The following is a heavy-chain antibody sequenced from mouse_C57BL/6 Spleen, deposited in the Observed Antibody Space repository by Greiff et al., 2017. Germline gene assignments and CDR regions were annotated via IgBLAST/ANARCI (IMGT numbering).Heavy chain of an antibody. CDR3: ARGGSEDWYFDV. J-gene: IGHJ1*03. Sequence: QVHVKQSGAELVRPGTSVKMSCKASGYTFTNYWIGWAKQRPGHGLEWIGDIYPGGGYTNYNEKFKGKATLTADKSSSTAYMQFSSLTSEDSAIYYCARGGSEDWYFDVWGTGTTVTVSS. CDR2: IYPGGGYT. CDR1: GYTFTNYW. V-gene: IGHV1-63*01. D-gene: IGHD1-1*02.